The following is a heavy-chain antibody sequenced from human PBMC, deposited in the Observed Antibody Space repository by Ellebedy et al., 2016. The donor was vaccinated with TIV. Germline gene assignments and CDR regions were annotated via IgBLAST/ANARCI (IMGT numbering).Heavy chain of an antibody. J-gene: IGHJ3*02. V-gene: IGHV3-7*04. CDR2: IKQDGSKI. D-gene: IGHD3-22*01. CDR3: AGGSGFLFDI. CDR1: GFTFTNAW. Sequence: GESLKISCAASGFTFTNAWMTWVRQAPGKGLEWVANIKQDGSKIYYVDSVRGRFAISRDNAKNSLYLQMNSLTAEDTALYYCAGGSGFLFDIWGQGTMVTVS.